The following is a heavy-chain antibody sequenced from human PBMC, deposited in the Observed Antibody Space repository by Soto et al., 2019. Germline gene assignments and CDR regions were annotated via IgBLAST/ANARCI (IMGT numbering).Heavy chain of an antibody. D-gene: IGHD6-13*01. CDR2: IIPILGIA. V-gene: IGHV1-69*02. CDR3: ASISLEDVGAVDMNIAYYYYMDV. CDR1: GGTFSSYT. Sequence: SVKVSCKASGGTFSSYTISWVRQAPGQGLEWMGRIIPILGIANYAQKFQGRVTITADKSTSTAYMELSSLRSEDTAVYYCASISLEDVGAVDMNIAYYYYMDVCGKGTTVPVSS. J-gene: IGHJ6*03.